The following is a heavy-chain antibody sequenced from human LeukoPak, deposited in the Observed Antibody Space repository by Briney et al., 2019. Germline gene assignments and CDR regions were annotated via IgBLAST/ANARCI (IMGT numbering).Heavy chain of an antibody. CDR3: ATAVGEGF. CDR2: VSATGDDT. D-gene: IGHD4-17*01. CDR1: GFTFSSSA. J-gene: IGHJ4*02. Sequence: GGPLRLSCTASGFTFSSSAISWVRQAPGKGLEWVSAVSATGDDTYYADSVKGRFTISRDNSKNTLYLQMNSLRAEDTALYYCATAVGEGFWGQGTLVTVSS. V-gene: IGHV3-23*01.